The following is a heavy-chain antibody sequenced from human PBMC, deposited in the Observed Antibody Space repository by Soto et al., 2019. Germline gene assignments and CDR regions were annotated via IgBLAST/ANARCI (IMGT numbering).Heavy chain of an antibody. J-gene: IGHJ5*02. CDR1: GYTFTSYA. V-gene: IGHV1-3*01. Sequence: ASVKVSCKASGYTFTSYAMHWVRQAPGQRLEWMGWINAGNGNTEYSQKFQGRVTITRDTSASTAYMELSSLRSEDTAVYYCARGVVVPAANWFDPWGQGTLVTVSS. CDR2: INAGNGNT. D-gene: IGHD2-2*01. CDR3: ARGVVVPAANWFDP.